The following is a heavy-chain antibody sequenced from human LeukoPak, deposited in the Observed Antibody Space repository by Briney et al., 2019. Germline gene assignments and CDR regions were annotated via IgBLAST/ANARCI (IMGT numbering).Heavy chain of an antibody. J-gene: IGHJ6*04. V-gene: IGHV3-7*01. CDR3: AELGITMIGGV. D-gene: IGHD3-10*02. CDR1: GFTFSSYW. CDR2: IKQDGSEE. Sequence: PGGSLRLSCAASGFTFSSYWMSWVRQAPGKGLEWVANIKQDGSEEYYVDSERGRFTISRDNAKNSLYLQMNSLRAEDTAVYYCAELGITMIGGVWGKGTTVTISS.